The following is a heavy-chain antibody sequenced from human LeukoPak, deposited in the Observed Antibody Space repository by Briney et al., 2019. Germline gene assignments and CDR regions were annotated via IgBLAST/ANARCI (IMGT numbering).Heavy chain of an antibody. CDR1: GYTFTSYD. CDR3: ARVLRSLRYFDSAFDI. V-gene: IGHV1-3*01. Sequence: ASVKVSCKASGYTFTSYDINWVRQATGQRLEWMGWINAGNGNTKYSQKFQGRVTITRDTSASTAYMELSSLRSEDTAVYYCARVLRSLRYFDSAFDIWGQGTMVTVSS. CDR2: INAGNGNT. D-gene: IGHD3-9*01. J-gene: IGHJ3*02.